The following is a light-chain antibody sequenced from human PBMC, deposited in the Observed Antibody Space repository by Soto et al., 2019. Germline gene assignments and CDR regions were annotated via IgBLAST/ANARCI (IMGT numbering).Light chain of an antibody. CDR3: QQYGTSSWT. V-gene: IGKV3-20*01. CDR1: QSVGSNY. CDR2: GAS. J-gene: IGKJ1*01. Sequence: EILLTQSPGTLSLSPGERATLSCRASQSVGSNYLAWYQQKHGKAPRLLIYGASSRDTGVPDRFSGRGSGTDCTLTISRLEPEDFEVYYCQQYGTSSWTFGQGTKVDIK.